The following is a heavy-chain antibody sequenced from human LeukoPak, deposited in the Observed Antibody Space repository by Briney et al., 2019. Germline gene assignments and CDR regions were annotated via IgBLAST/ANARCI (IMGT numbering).Heavy chain of an antibody. CDR1: GFTVSSKY. CDR3: ARGIDYAEGY. V-gene: IGHV3-66*02. Sequence: GGSLRLSCAAPGFTVSSKYMSWVRQGPGKGLEWVSVIYSGGNTNYADSVKGRFTISRDNSKNTLYLQMNSLRAEDTAVYYCARGIDYAEGYWGQGTLVTVSS. CDR2: IYSGGNT. D-gene: IGHD4-17*01. J-gene: IGHJ4*02.